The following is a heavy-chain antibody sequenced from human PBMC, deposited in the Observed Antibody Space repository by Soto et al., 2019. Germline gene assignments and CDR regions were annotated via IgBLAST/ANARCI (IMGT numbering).Heavy chain of an antibody. V-gene: IGHV3-30*02. D-gene: IGHD1-26*01. CDR2: IWHDGGNK. CDR1: GFTFSSYG. Sequence: GGSLRLSCAASGFTFSSYGMHWVRQAPGKGLEWVAFIWHDGGNKFYAESVKGRFTISRDNSKNTLYLQMSSLRAEDTAVYYCVKDRGARGSFDYWGQGTLVTVSS. CDR3: VKDRGARGSFDY. J-gene: IGHJ4*02.